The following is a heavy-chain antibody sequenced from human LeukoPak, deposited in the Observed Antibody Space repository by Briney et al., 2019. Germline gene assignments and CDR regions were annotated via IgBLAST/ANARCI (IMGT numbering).Heavy chain of an antibody. CDR1: GFTFSNYA. CDR3: ARESAQYYYDSSGYRWSKPPYFDY. V-gene: IGHV3-30-3*01. Sequence: PGGSLRLSCAASGFTFSNYAMHWVRQAPGKGLEWVAVISYDGSNKYYADSVKGRFTISRDNSKNTLYLQMNSLRAEDTAVYYCARESAQYYYDSSGYRWSKPPYFDYWGQGTLVTVSS. CDR2: ISYDGSNK. J-gene: IGHJ4*02. D-gene: IGHD3-22*01.